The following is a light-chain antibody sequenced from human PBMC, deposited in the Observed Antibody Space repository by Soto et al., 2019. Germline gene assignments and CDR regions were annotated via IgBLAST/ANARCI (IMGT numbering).Light chain of an antibody. CDR3: QKYNSVPL. Sequence: DIQMTQSPSSLSASVGDRVTITCRASQGINNYVAWYQQKTGKAPKLLIYAASTLQSGVPSRFSVSGSGTDFTLTISSLQPEAVATYSCQKYNSVPLFGAGTRVDIK. V-gene: IGKV1-27*01. CDR2: AAS. J-gene: IGKJ3*01. CDR1: QGINNY.